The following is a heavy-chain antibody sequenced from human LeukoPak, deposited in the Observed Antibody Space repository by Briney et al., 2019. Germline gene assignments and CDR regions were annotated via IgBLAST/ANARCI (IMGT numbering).Heavy chain of an antibody. J-gene: IGHJ4*02. V-gene: IGHV3-53*01. D-gene: IGHD5-24*01. CDR2: IYSDNT. CDR1: GFTVSSNS. CDR3: AREGDGYNSPIDY. Sequence: GGSLRLSCTVSGFTVSSNSMSWVRQAPGKGLEWVSFIYSDNTHYSDSVKGRFTISRDNSKNTLYLQMNSLRADDTAVYYCAREGDGYNSPIDYWGQGTLVTVSS.